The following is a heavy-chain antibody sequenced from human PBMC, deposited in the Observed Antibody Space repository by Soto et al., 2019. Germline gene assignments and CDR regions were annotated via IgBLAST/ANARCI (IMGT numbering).Heavy chain of an antibody. V-gene: IGHV4-39*01. CDR3: ESLEVTTFGKYYFDY. CDR2: IYYSGST. D-gene: IGHD3-16*01. CDR1: GGSISSGYYY. Sequence: SAILSLTCSVFGGSISSGYYYWGGIRQPPGKGLERIGSIYYSGSTYYNPSLKSRVTISVDTSKNQFSLKLSSVTAADTAVYYCESLEVTTFGKYYFDYRGQGTLVTVSA. J-gene: IGHJ4*02.